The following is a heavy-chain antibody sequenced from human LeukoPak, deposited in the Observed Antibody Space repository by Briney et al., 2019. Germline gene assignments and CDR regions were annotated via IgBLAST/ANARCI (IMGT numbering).Heavy chain of an antibody. CDR1: GFTFSSYW. V-gene: IGHV3-7*03. J-gene: IGHJ4*02. D-gene: IGHD3-22*01. CDR3: AKDLHYYDSSGYPDY. CDR2: IKQDGSEK. Sequence: GGSLRLSCAASGFTFSSYWMSWVRQAPGKGLEWVANIKQDGSEKYYVDSVKGRFAISRDNAKNSLYLQMNSLRAEDTAVYYCAKDLHYYDSSGYPDYWGQGTLVTVSS.